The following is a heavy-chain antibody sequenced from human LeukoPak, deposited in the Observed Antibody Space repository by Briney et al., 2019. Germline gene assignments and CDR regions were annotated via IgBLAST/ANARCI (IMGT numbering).Heavy chain of an antibody. Sequence: QAGGSLRLSCAAPGVTISNHWMSWVRQAPGKGLEWVANIKEDGGELNNVDSVKGRFTLSRDNANQSLFLQMNSLRVEDLGVYYCARGRRWLQPLDYWGQGTLVTVSS. J-gene: IGHJ4*02. CDR1: GVTISNHW. V-gene: IGHV3-7*04. CDR3: ARGRRWLQPLDY. CDR2: IKEDGGEL. D-gene: IGHD5-24*01.